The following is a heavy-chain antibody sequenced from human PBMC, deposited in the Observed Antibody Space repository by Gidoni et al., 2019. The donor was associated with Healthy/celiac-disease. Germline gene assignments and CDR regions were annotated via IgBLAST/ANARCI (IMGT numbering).Heavy chain of an antibody. CDR2: ISSSSSYI. D-gene: IGHD4-17*01. CDR1: GFTFSSYS. CDR3: ARDPTFTSTVRGSYGMDV. Sequence: EVQLVESGGGLVKPGGYLRLSCAASGFTFSSYSMTWVRQAPGKGMEWVSSISSSSSYIYYADSVKGRFTISRDNAKNSLYLQMNSLRAEDTAVYYCARDPTFTSTVRGSYGMDVWGQGTTVTVSS. V-gene: IGHV3-21*01. J-gene: IGHJ6*02.